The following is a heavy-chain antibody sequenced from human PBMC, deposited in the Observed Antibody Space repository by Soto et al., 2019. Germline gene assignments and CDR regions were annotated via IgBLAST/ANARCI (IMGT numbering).Heavy chain of an antibody. CDR2: IIPIFGTI. CDR3: ARPSPVAATQGYDY. J-gene: IGHJ4*02. CDR1: GGTFSRYP. D-gene: IGHD6-25*01. Sequence: SVKVSCKASGGTFSRYPIAWVRQAPGHGLEWMGQIIPIFGTISHAQNFQGRITITADESTSTAYMELSSLRSDDTAVYYCARPSPVAATQGYDYWGQRTLVTVSS. V-gene: IGHV1-69*13.